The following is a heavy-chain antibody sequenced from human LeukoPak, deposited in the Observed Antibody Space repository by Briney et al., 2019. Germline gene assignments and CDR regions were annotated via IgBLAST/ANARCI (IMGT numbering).Heavy chain of an antibody. J-gene: IGHJ6*02. CDR1: GFTFSSYA. Sequence: AGGSLRLSCAASGFTFSSYAMSWVRQAPGKGLEWVSAISGSGGSTYYADSVKGRFTISRDNSKNTLYLQMNSLRAEDTAVYYCARDAPPYCSSTSCYNGPMNYYYYGMDVWGQGTTVTVSS. CDR2: ISGSGGST. V-gene: IGHV3-23*01. D-gene: IGHD2-2*02. CDR3: ARDAPPYCSSTSCYNGPMNYYYYGMDV.